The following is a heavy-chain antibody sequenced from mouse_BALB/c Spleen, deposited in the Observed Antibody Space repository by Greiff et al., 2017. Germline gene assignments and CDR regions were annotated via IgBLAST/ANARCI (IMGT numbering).Heavy chain of an antibody. D-gene: IGHD1-2*01. CDR3: TRDRPAGFAY. J-gene: IGHJ3*01. CDR1: GFTFSSYT. Sequence: EVKLMESGGGLVKPGGSLKLSCAASGFTFSSYTMSWVRQTPEKRLEWVATISSGGSYTYYPDSVKGRFTISRDNAKNTLYLQMSSLKSEDTAMYYCTRDRPAGFAYWGQGTLVTVSA. V-gene: IGHV5-6-4*01. CDR2: ISSGGSYT.